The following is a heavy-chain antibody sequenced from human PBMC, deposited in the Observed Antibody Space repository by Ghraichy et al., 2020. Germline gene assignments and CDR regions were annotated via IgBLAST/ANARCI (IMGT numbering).Heavy chain of an antibody. J-gene: IGHJ6*02. CDR2: ITWNSFNI. CDR3: AKDTSGGSSRHIGIGMDV. Sequence: GGSLRLTCAASGFTFEDYAMHWVRQAPGKGLEWVAGITWNSFNIGYADSVKGRFTISRDNGKNSLYLQLNSLRAEDTALYYCAKDTSGGSSRHIGIGMDVWGQGTTVTVS. V-gene: IGHV3-9*01. CDR1: GFTFEDYA. D-gene: IGHD2-21*01.